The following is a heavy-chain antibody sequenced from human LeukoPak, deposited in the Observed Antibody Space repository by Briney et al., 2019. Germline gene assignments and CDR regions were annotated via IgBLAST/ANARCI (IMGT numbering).Heavy chain of an antibody. CDR1: GFTFSSYS. D-gene: IGHD3-3*01. CDR2: ISSSSSYI. Sequence: PGGSLRLSCAASGFTFSSYSMNWVRQAPGKGLEWVSSISSSSSYIYYADSVKGRFTISRDNAKNLLYLQMNSLRAEDTAVYYCARDKRRDDFWSGYYKAGLYFDLWGRGTLVTVSS. V-gene: IGHV3-21*01. J-gene: IGHJ2*01. CDR3: ARDKRRDDFWSGYYKAGLYFDL.